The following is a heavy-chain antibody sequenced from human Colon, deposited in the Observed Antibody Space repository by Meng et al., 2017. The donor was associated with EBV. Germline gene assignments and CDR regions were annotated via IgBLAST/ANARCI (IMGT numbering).Heavy chain of an antibody. CDR1: GGSISSNNW. Sequence: QVQLKESGPELVKPSGALSLPCAVSGGSISSNNWWSWVRQPPGKGLEWMGEIFHSGSNKHNPSLKSRGTMSMDKSKNQFSLRLSSVTAADTAVYYCASSDYYGSGSYYPWGQGTLVTVSS. CDR2: IFHSGSN. D-gene: IGHD3-10*01. V-gene: IGHV4-4*02. CDR3: ASSDYYGSGSYYP. J-gene: IGHJ5*02.